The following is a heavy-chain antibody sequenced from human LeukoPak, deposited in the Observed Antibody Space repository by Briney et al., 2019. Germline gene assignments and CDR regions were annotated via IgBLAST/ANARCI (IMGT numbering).Heavy chain of an antibody. Sequence: ASVTVSFKASGYTFTSYGISWVRQAPGQGGEWMGWISAYNGNTNYAQKLQGRVTITTDTSTSTAYMELRSLRSDDTAVYYCARGGRVRGVIRPFDYWGQGTLVTVSS. CDR2: ISAYNGNT. J-gene: IGHJ4*02. CDR3: ARGGRVRGVIRPFDY. V-gene: IGHV1-18*04. D-gene: IGHD3-10*01. CDR1: GYTFTSYG.